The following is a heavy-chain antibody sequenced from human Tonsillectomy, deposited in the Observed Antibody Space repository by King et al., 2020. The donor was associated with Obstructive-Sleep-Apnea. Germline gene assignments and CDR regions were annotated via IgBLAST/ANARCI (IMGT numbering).Heavy chain of an antibody. CDR3: ARSDSSGYYFAYYYYYFTMDV. CDR1: GFTFSSYA. Sequence: VQLVESGGGVVQPGKSLRLSCAASGFTFSSYAIHWVRQAPGKGLEWVAFISNDGSNKYYADSVKGRFTVSRDSSKNTLFLQMNSLRAEDTAVYYCARSDSSGYYFAYYYYYFTMDVWGQGTTVTVSS. J-gene: IGHJ6*02. CDR2: ISNDGSNK. V-gene: IGHV3-30*04. D-gene: IGHD3-22*01.